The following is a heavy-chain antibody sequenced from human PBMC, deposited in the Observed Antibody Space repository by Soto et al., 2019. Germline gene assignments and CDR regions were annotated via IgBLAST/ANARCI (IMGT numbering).Heavy chain of an antibody. Sequence: QVQLVQSGAEVKKPGASVKVSCKASGYTFTSYGISWVRQAPGQGLEWMGWISAYNGNTNYAQKLQGRVTMTTDPPPSAAYMEQGSLGSDDTSVYDCGRVISGYDISAFDIGGQGTMVTVSS. CDR1: GYTFTSYG. CDR2: ISAYNGNT. D-gene: IGHD5-12*01. V-gene: IGHV1-18*04. J-gene: IGHJ3*02. CDR3: GRVISGYDISAFDI.